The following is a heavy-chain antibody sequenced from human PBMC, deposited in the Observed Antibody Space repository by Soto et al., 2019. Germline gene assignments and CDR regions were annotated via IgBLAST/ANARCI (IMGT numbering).Heavy chain of an antibody. Sequence: EVPLLESGGVLVQPGGSLRLSCAASGFTFSSYAMTWVRQAPGKGLEWVSVVSGGAGSIYYADSVKGRFTISRDNSKTTQYMHVSSLTAEDTAVYYCAKGGYNSTSHLDCWGQGTLVTVSS. D-gene: IGHD6-13*01. CDR1: GFTFSSYA. CDR3: AKGGYNSTSHLDC. V-gene: IGHV3-23*01. CDR2: VSGGAGSI. J-gene: IGHJ4*02.